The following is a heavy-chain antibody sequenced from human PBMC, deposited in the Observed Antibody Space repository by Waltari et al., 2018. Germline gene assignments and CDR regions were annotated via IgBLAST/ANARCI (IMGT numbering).Heavy chain of an antibody. CDR3: ARVGRDSDLLRDYSARWYFDL. CDR2: IGNRGDTI. V-gene: IGHV3-48*03. D-gene: IGHD3-3*01. J-gene: IGHJ2*01. Sequence: EVQLVESGGGLVQPGGSLRLSCAASGFTLRDYEMNWVRRAPGKGLEWVSYIGNRGDTIYYADSVKGRFTISRDKKSLYLQMNTLSAEDTAVYYCARVGRDSDLLRDYSARWYFDLWGRGTLVTVSS. CDR1: GFTLRDYE.